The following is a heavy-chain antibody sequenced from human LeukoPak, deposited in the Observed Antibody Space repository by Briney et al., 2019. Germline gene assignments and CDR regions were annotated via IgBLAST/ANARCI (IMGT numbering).Heavy chain of an antibody. CDR2: ISWDGANS. CDR3: ARGLSSSVAGALVV. J-gene: IGHJ6*04. CDR1: GFTFDDYT. V-gene: IGHV3-43*01. D-gene: IGHD6-25*01. Sequence: GGSLRLYCAASGFTFDDYTIHWVRQAPGKGLEWVSLISWDGANSYYADSVKGRFTVSRDNSRDSIYLQMNTLTIDDSALYYCARGLSSSVAGALVVWGKGTTVTVSS.